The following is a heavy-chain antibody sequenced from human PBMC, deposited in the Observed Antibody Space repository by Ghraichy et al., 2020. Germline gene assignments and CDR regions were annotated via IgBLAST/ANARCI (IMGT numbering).Heavy chain of an antibody. V-gene: IGHV3-74*01. Sequence: LSLTCAASVFTYNRNRMHWVRQAPGKGLVWVSRINSDGSSTSYADSVKDRFTISRDNAKNTLYLQMNSLRAEDTAVYYCARGDGSGSYPLDYWGQGTLVTVSS. CDR1: VFTYNRNR. CDR3: ARGDGSGSYPLDY. J-gene: IGHJ4*02. CDR2: INSDGSST. D-gene: IGHD3-10*01.